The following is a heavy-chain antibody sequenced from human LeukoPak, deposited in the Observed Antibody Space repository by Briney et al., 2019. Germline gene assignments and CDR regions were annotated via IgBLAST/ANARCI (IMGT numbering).Heavy chain of an antibody. V-gene: IGHV3-23*01. J-gene: IGHJ6*02. Sequence: GGSLRLSCAASGFTFSSYAMSWVRQAPGKGLEWVSAISGSGGSTYYADSVKGRFTISRDNSKNTLYLQMNSLRAEDTAVYYCAKAWDYGLNYYYYGMDVWDQGTTVTVSS. CDR3: AKAWDYGLNYYYYGMDV. CDR2: ISGSGGST. CDR1: GFTFSSYA. D-gene: IGHD4-17*01.